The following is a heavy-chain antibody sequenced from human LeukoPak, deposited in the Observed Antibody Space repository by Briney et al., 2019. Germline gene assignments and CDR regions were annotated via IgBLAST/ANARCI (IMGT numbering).Heavy chain of an antibody. CDR3: VRDSEGYHSYYFDL. Sequence: PGGSLRLSCAASGFTFKTYSMNWVRQAPGKGLEWVSSMSDSGTFLYYADSVKGRFTISRDNAKNSLHLQMNSLRADDTAIYYCVRDSEGYHSYYFDLWGQGTLVTVSS. CDR1: GFTFKTYS. CDR2: MSDSGTFL. J-gene: IGHJ4*02. V-gene: IGHV3-21*06. D-gene: IGHD1-1*01.